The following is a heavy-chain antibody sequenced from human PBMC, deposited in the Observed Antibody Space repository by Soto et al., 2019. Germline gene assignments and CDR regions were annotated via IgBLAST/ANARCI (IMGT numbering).Heavy chain of an antibody. CDR1: GFTFSSYS. D-gene: IGHD6-19*01. J-gene: IGHJ6*02. Sequence: LRLSCAASGFTFSSYSMNWVRQAPGKGLEWVSSISSSSSYIYYADSVKGRFTISRDNAKNSLYLQMNSLRAEDTAVYYCARVDGGSSGHYPYYYYGMDVWGQGTTVTVSS. CDR3: ARVDGGSSGHYPYYYYGMDV. CDR2: ISSSSSYI. V-gene: IGHV3-21*01.